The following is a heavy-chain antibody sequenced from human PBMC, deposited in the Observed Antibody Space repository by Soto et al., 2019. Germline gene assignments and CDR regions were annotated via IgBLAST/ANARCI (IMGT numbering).Heavy chain of an antibody. CDR2: FYSGGST. CDR3: ARDRDGLDY. J-gene: IGHJ4*02. V-gene: IGHV3-66*01. Sequence: HPGGSLRLSCAASGFTFSSYGMHWVRQAPGRGLEWVSVFYSGGSTHNADSVKGRFTISRNNSKNTLYLQMNSLRVEDTAVYYCARDRDGLDYWGQGTLVTVSS. CDR1: GFTFSSYG.